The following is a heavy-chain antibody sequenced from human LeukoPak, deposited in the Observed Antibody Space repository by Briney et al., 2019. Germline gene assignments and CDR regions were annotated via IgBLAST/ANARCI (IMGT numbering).Heavy chain of an antibody. Sequence: SETLSLTCAVSGGSITSSNWWSWVRQPPGKGLEWIGEIYHSGSTNCNPSLKSRVTISIDKSKNQFSLKLSSVTAADTAVYYCARHDYGDSPGIWFFDLWGRGALVAVSS. D-gene: IGHD4-17*01. CDR3: ARHDYGDSPGIWFFDL. V-gene: IGHV4-4*02. CDR2: IYHSGST. J-gene: IGHJ2*01. CDR1: GGSITSSNW.